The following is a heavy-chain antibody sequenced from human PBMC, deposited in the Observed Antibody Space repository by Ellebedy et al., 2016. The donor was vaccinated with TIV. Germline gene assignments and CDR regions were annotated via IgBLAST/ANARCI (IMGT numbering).Heavy chain of an antibody. V-gene: IGHV4-39*01. CDR2: IYYSGST. J-gene: IGHJ4*02. CDR1: GGSISSSSYY. Sequence: MPSETLSLTCNVSGGSISSSSYYWGWIRQPPGKGLEWIGSIYYSGSTYYNPSLKSRVTISVDTSKNQCSLKLSSVTAADTAVYYCARLAVTLRYFDWLLEYYFDYWGQGTPVTVSS. D-gene: IGHD3-9*01. CDR3: ARLAVTLRYFDWLLEYYFDY.